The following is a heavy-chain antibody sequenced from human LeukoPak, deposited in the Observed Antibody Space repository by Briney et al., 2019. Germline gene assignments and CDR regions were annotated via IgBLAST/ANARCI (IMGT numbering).Heavy chain of an antibody. D-gene: IGHD1-26*01. Sequence: PGGSLRLSCAASGFTFSSYAMSWVRQAPGKGLEWVSAISGSGGSTYYADSVKGRFTISRDNSKNTLYLQMNSLRAEDTAVYYCAKDKDPRYSGSYQYYYYGMDVWGQGTTVTVSS. CDR2: ISGSGGST. J-gene: IGHJ6*02. CDR3: AKDKDPRYSGSYQYYYYGMDV. CDR1: GFTFSSYA. V-gene: IGHV3-23*01.